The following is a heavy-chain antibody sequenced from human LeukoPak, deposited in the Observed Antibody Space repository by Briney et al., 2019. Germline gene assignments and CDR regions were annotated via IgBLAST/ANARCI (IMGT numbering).Heavy chain of an antibody. CDR2: IYYSGST. D-gene: IGHD1-26*01. CDR1: GGSISSGGYY. V-gene: IGHV4-31*01. CDR3: ARDKGGSYRNLDY. Sequence: PSQTLSLTCTVSGGSISSGGYYWSWIRQHPGKGLEWIGYIYYSGSTYYNPSLKSQVTISVDTSKNQFSLKLSSVTAADTAVYYCARDKGGSYRNLDYWGQGTLVTVSS. J-gene: IGHJ4*02.